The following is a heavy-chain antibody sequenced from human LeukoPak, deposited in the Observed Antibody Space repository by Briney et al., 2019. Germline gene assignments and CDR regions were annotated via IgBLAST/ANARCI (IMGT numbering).Heavy chain of an antibody. Sequence: PSETLSLTCAVYGGSFSGYYWSWIRQPPGKGLEWIGEINHSGSTNYNPSLKSRVTISVDTSKNQFSLKLSSVTAADTAVYYCARASERIVVVPAAIRYYYYGMDVWGQGTTVTVSS. V-gene: IGHV4-34*01. CDR3: ARASERIVVVPAAIRYYYYGMDV. CDR1: GGSFSGYY. D-gene: IGHD2-2*01. J-gene: IGHJ6*02. CDR2: INHSGST.